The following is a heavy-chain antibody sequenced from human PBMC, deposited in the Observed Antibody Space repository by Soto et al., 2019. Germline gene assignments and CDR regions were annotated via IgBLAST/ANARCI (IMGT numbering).Heavy chain of an antibody. CDR2: ISSSSSTI. V-gene: IGHV3-48*02. Sequence: EVQLVESGGGLVQPGGSMRLSCAASGFTFSSYSMNWVRQAPGKGLEWVSYISSSSSTIYYADSVKGRFTISRDNAKNSLYLQMNSLRDEDTAVYYCAIFRATALPDHNWGQGTLVTVSS. J-gene: IGHJ4*02. CDR3: AIFRATALPDHN. D-gene: IGHD1-26*01. CDR1: GFTFSSYS.